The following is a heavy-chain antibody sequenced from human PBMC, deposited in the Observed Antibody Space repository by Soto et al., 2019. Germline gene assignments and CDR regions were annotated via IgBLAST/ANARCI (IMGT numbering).Heavy chain of an antibody. V-gene: IGHV4-39*01. D-gene: IGHD2-15*01. CDR1: GGSISSSSYY. J-gene: IGHJ4*02. CDR2: IYYSGTT. CDR3: ARHQDADFFDY. Sequence: QLQLQESGPGLVKTSETLSLSCTVSGGSISSSSYYWGWIRQPPGKGLEWIGSIYYSGTTYYKPSLKSRVTMSVDTSKNQFSLNLSSVTATDTAVYYCARHQDADFFDYWGQGTLVTVSS.